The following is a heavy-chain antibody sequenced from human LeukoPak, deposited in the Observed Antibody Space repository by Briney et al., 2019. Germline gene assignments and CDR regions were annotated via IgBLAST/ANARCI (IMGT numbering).Heavy chain of an antibody. Sequence: SETLSLTCAVSGYSISSGYYWGWIRQPPGKGLEWIGSIYHSGSTYYNPSLKSRVTISVDTSRNQFSLKLSSVTAADTAVYYCARCDGSGSYPWWFDPWGQGTLVTVAS. J-gene: IGHJ5*02. V-gene: IGHV4-38-2*01. CDR2: IYHSGST. D-gene: IGHD3-10*01. CDR1: GYSISSGYY. CDR3: ARCDGSGSYPWWFDP.